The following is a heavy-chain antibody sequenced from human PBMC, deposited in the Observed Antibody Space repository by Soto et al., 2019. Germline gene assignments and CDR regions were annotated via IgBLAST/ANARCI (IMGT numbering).Heavy chain of an antibody. V-gene: IGHV4-34*01. Sequence: SETLSLTCAVYGGSFSGYYWSWIRQPPGKGLEWIGEINHSGSTNYNPSLKSRVTISVDTSKNQFSLKLSSVTAADTAVYYCARSSSGVVMVWFDPWGQGTLVTVSS. CDR1: GGSFSGYY. D-gene: IGHD3-3*01. CDR3: ARSSSGVVMVWFDP. J-gene: IGHJ5*02. CDR2: INHSGST.